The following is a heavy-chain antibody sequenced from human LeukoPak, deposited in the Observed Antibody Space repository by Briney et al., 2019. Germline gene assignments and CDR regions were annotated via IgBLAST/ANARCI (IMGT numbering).Heavy chain of an antibody. CDR3: ARSDSSGYFYVY. D-gene: IGHD3-22*01. J-gene: IGHJ4*02. CDR2: MSYSGNI. CDR1: GGSISSGSFY. Sequence: SETLSLTCTVSGGSISSGSFYWSWIRRHPGRGLEWIGYMSYSGNIYYNPSLKSRLTVSIDTSKNQFSLKLSSVTAADTAMYYCARSDSSGYFYVYWGQGILVTVSS. V-gene: IGHV4-31*03.